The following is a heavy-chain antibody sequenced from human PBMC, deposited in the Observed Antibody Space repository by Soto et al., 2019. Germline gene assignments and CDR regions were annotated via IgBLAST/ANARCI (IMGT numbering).Heavy chain of an antibody. D-gene: IGHD3-3*01. CDR2: LIPLFGSA. CDR1: GGTFSNSP. V-gene: IGHV1-69*06. J-gene: IGHJ6*02. CDR3: ARGRELRFLDRGGYYYYGMDV. Sequence: ASVKVSCKASGGTFSNSPISWVRQAPGQVLEWMGVLIPLFGSANYAEKFQSRVTITADKSTNTAYMELNSLTSEDTAVYYCARGRELRFLDRGGYYYYGMDVWGQGTTVTVSS.